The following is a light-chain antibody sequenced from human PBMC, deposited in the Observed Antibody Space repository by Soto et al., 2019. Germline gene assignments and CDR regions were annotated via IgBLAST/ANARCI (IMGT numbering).Light chain of an antibody. V-gene: IGLV2-14*01. J-gene: IGLJ1*01. CDR2: DVT. CDR1: SSDVGAYY. Sequence: QSVLTQPASVSGSPGQSITISCTGTSSDVGAYYVSWYQQHPGKAPKLMIYDVTNRPSGVSDRFSGSKSGNTASLTISGLRAEDEADYYCNSYTGRSARYVFGTGTKVTVL. CDR3: NSYTGRSARYV.